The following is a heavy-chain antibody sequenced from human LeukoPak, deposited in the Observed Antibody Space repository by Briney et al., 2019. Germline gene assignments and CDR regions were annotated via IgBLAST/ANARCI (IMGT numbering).Heavy chain of an antibody. J-gene: IGHJ6*02. CDR1: GFTFSSYG. CDR3: ARERIVVVPAAINYYYYYGMDV. V-gene: IGHV3-33*01. D-gene: IGHD2-2*02. Sequence: GRSLRLSCAAPGFTFSSYGMHWVRQAPGKGLEWVAVIWYDGGNKYYADSVKGRSTISRDNSKNTLYLQMNSLRAEDTAVYYCARERIVVVPAAINYYYYYGMDVWGQGTTVTVSS. CDR2: IWYDGGNK.